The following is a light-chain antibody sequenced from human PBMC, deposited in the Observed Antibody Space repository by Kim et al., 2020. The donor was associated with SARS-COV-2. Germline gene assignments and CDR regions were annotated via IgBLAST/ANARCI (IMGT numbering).Light chain of an antibody. Sequence: APGERATLSCRASHSVSSNSLAWYQQKPGQAPRLLIYGASSRATGIPDRFSGSGSGTDFTLTISRLEPEDFAVYYCQQYGTSPRTFGQGTKVDIK. CDR3: QQYGTSPRT. CDR2: GAS. V-gene: IGKV3-20*01. J-gene: IGKJ1*01. CDR1: HSVSSNS.